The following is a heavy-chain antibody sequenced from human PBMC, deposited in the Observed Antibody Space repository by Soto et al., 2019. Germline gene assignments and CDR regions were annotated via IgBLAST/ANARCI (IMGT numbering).Heavy chain of an antibody. V-gene: IGHV3-30*18. J-gene: IGHJ6*02. CDR3: AKGKGYDILTGWDYYGMDV. D-gene: IGHD3-9*01. Sequence: GGSLRLSCAASGFTFSSYGMHWVRQAPGKGLEWVAVISYDGSNKYYADSVKGRFTISRDNSKNTLYLQMNSLRAEDTAVYYCAKGKGYDILTGWDYYGMDVWGQGTTVTVSS. CDR1: GFTFSSYG. CDR2: ISYDGSNK.